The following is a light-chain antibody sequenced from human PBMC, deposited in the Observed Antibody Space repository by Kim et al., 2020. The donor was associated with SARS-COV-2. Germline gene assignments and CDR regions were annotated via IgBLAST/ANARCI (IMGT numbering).Light chain of an antibody. CDR2: DAS. CDR1: QSVSNN. CDR3: HQYNNWPPHT. J-gene: IGKJ2*01. V-gene: IGKV3-15*01. Sequence: VSPGERVTLSCRASQSVSNNLAWYQQKPGQAPRLLIHDASTRATGIPARFSGSGSGTEFTLTISSLQSEDFAVYYCHQYNNWPPHTFGQGTKLEI.